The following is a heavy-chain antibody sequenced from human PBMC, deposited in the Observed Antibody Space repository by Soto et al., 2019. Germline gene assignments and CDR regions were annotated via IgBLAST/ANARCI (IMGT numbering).Heavy chain of an antibody. J-gene: IGHJ3*01. V-gene: IGHV3-74*01. CDR1: GFSFSSYW. CDR3: ARSPGGYYID. D-gene: IGHD3-9*01. Sequence: EVQLVESGGGLVQPGGSLRLSCADSGFSFSSYWMHWVRQGPGKGLVWVSRINTDGSSTNYADSVKGRFTISRDNAKNTVYLQMNSLRAEDTAVYYCARSPGGYYIDWVRGTMVTVSS. CDR2: INTDGSST.